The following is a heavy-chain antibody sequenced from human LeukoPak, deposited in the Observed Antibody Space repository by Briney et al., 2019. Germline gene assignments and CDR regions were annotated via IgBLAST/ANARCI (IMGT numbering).Heavy chain of an antibody. CDR2: IYPGDSDT. CDR1: GCSFTSYW. D-gene: IGHD3-10*01. Sequence: GGSLQISCKASGCSFTSYWIGWVRQMPGKGLAWMGIIYPGDSDTRYSPSFQGQVTISAHKSISTAYLQWSSLKASDTAMYYCARHPPLWFGETGWFDPWGQGTLVTVSS. J-gene: IGHJ5*02. CDR3: ARHPPLWFGETGWFDP. V-gene: IGHV5-51*01.